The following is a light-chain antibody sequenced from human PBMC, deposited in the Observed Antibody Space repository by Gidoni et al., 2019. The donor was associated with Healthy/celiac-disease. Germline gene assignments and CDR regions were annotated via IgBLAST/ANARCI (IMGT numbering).Light chain of an antibody. CDR1: QGISNY. V-gene: IGKV1-27*01. CDR3: QKYNSAPRT. J-gene: IGKJ4*01. CDR2: AAS. Sequence: IPVTQSPSSLSASVGDRVTITCRASQGISNYVAWYQQKPGKGPKLLIYAASTLQSGVPSRFSGSGSGTDFTLTISSLQPEDVATYYCQKYNSAPRTFGGXAKVEIK.